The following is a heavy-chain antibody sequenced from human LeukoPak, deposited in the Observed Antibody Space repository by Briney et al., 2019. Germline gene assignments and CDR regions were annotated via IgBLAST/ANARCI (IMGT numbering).Heavy chain of an antibody. D-gene: IGHD6-19*01. CDR1: GFTFSSCG. CDR3: ARDKGAVADHPFS. J-gene: IGHJ5*02. Sequence: GGSLRLSCAASGFTFSSCGMHWVRQAPGKGLEWVAVIWYDGSNKYYADSVKGRFTISRDNSKNTLYLQMNSLRAEDTAVYYCARDKGAVADHPFSWGQGTLVTVSS. CDR2: IWYDGSNK. V-gene: IGHV3-33*01.